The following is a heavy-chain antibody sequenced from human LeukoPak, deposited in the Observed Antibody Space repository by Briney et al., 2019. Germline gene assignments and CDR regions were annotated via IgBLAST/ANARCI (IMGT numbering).Heavy chain of an antibody. CDR1: GGSFSGYY. CDR2: INHSGST. V-gene: IGHV4-34*01. J-gene: IGHJ3*02. CDR3: ARVAGAFDI. Sequence: SETLSLTCAVYGGSFSGYYCSWIRQPPGKGLEWIGEINHSGSTNYNPSLKSRVTISVDTSKNQFSLKLSSVTAADTAVYYCARVAGAFDIWGQGTMVTVSS.